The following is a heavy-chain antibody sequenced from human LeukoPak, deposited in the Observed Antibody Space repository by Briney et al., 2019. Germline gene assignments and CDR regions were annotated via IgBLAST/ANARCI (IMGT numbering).Heavy chain of an antibody. CDR3: ARTREDYFNSSGYYSFDY. J-gene: IGHJ4*02. V-gene: IGHV3-11*01. Sequence: GGSLRLSCAASGFTFSDYYMSWIRQAPGKGLEWLSYISGSGYTISYADSVKGRFTISRDNAKNSLYLQMSSLRAEDTAVYYCARTREDYFNSSGYYSFDYWGQGTLVPVSS. D-gene: IGHD3-22*01. CDR2: ISGSGYTI. CDR1: GFTFSDYY.